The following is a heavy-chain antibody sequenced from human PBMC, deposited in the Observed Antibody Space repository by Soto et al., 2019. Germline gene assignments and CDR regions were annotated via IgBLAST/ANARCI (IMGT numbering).Heavy chain of an antibody. V-gene: IGHV4-59*08. J-gene: IGHJ4*02. CDR1: GGSIGSYY. Sequence: SETLSLTCTVSGGSIGSYYWSWIRQPPGKGLEWIGYIYYSGSTNYNPSLKSRVTISVDTSKNQFSLKLSSVTAADTAVYYCARHYLDPYCSSTSCLVFDYWGQGTLVTVSS. CDR3: ARHYLDPYCSSTSCLVFDY. D-gene: IGHD2-2*01. CDR2: IYYSGST.